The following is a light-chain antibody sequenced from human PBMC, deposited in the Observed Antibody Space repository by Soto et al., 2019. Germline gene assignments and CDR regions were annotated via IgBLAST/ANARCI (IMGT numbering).Light chain of an antibody. CDR3: QQRSNRPST. CDR1: QSVSSY. J-gene: IGKJ2*01. CDR2: DAS. V-gene: IGKV3-11*01. Sequence: EIVLTQSPATLSLSPGERATLSCRASQSVSSYLAWYQQKHGQAPRLLIYDASNRATGIPARFSGSGSGTDFPPTISSVEDEDVADYYCQQRSNRPSTFGQGTKLEIK.